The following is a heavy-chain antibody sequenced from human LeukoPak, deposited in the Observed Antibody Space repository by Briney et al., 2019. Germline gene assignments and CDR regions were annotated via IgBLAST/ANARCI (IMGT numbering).Heavy chain of an antibody. Sequence: KTGGSLRLSCAASGFDFSDYYMSWIRQAPGKGLEWVSYISRSGNTIYYADSVKGRFTISRDNAKNSLYLQMNSLGGEDTAVYYCAGEEWELPHGDAFDIWGQGTLVTVSS. CDR1: GFDFSDYY. J-gene: IGHJ3*02. CDR3: AGEEWELPHGDAFDI. CDR2: ISRSGNTI. V-gene: IGHV3-11*04. D-gene: IGHD1-26*01.